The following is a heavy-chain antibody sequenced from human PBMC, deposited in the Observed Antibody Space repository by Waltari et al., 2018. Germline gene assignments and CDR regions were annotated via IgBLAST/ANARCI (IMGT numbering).Heavy chain of an antibody. CDR3: ARPGRVGGGSLMGLDY. J-gene: IGHJ4*02. CDR1: LDHNSSTSYY. V-gene: IGHV4-39*01. CDR2: FSYNGNT. Sequence: LPMKESGPGPVKPSTNLSLTCCVPLDHNSSTSYYLGWIRMPPGKGLEWIGSFSYNGNTYYNPSLKSRVTISVDTSKNQFSLQLTSVTAADTAMYYCARPGRVGGGSLMGLDYWGQGTLVTVSS. D-gene: IGHD2-15*01.